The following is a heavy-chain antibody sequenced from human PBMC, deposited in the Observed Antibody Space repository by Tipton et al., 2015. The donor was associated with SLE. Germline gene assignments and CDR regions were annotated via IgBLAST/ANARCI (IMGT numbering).Heavy chain of an antibody. Sequence: TLSLTCAVYGGSFSDYYWSWIRQPPGKGLEWIGSIYHSGSTYYNPSLKSRVTISVDTSKNQFSLKLSSVTAADTAVYYCARDLTLDYWGQGTLVTVSS. D-gene: IGHD4-23*01. J-gene: IGHJ4*02. V-gene: IGHV4-34*01. CDR2: IYHSGST. CDR1: GGSFSDYY. CDR3: ARDLTLDY.